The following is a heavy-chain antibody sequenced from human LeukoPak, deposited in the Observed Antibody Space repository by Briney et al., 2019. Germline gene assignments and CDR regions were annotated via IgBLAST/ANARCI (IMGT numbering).Heavy chain of an antibody. Sequence: GGSLRLSCAASGFPFSSHGMQGVRQAPGKGGEWVAYIRQEGRDTYSADSVKGRFSISRDDSKYTLNLEMNSLRTEDMAVYYCATDFNWGFVYWGQGTLVSVSS. CDR2: IRQEGRDT. D-gene: IGHD7-27*01. CDR1: GFPFSSHG. J-gene: IGHJ4*02. CDR3: ATDFNWGFVY. V-gene: IGHV3-30*02.